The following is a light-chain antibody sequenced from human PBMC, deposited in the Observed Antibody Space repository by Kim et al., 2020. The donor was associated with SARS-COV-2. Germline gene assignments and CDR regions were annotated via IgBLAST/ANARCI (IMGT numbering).Light chain of an antibody. J-gene: IGKJ5*01. V-gene: IGKV1-17*01. CDR3: LQHNTYPIT. Sequence: AAVGDRVIITCRSSQDIRNDLGWYQQNPGGAPKRLIYGASSLQSGVPSRFSGSGSGTEFTLTISSLQPEDFATYFCLQHNTYPITFGQGTRLEIK. CDR2: GAS. CDR1: QDIRND.